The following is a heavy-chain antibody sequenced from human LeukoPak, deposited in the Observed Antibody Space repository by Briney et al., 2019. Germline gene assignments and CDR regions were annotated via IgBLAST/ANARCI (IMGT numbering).Heavy chain of an antibody. Sequence: GGSLRLSCAASGFTFSRHWMSWVRQAPGKGLEWVANIRDDGSVKYYVGSVKGRFTTSRDNANNSLYLQMNSLGAEDTAVYYCARDREVVVYWGQGTLVTVSS. CDR1: GFTFSRHW. D-gene: IGHD2-8*02. CDR3: ARDREVVVY. V-gene: IGHV3-7*03. J-gene: IGHJ4*02. CDR2: IRDDGSVK.